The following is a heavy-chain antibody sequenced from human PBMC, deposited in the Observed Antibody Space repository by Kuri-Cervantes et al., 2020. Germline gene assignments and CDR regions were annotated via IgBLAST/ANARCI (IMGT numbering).Heavy chain of an antibody. J-gene: IGHJ4*02. CDR2: ISKNSGNM. Sequence: GGSLRLSCAASGFTFDDYAMHWVRQAPGKGLEWVSGISKNSGNMGYADSVKGRFTISRDNAKNSLYLQMNSLRAEDTAVYYCASDSPYGSGSYWGQGILVTVSS. CDR1: GFTFDDYA. V-gene: IGHV3-9*01. D-gene: IGHD3-10*01. CDR3: ASDSPYGSGSY.